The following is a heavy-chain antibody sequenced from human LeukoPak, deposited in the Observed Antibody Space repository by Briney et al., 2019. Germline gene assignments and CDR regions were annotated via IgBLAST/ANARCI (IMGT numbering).Heavy chain of an antibody. CDR2: ISPNSGGT. J-gene: IGHJ4*02. D-gene: IGHD3-22*01. CDR3: ARDFPYDSSGYDY. CDR1: GYTFTGYY. Sequence: ASVKVSCKASGYTFTGYYMHWVRQAPGQGLEWMGWISPNSGGTNYAQKFQGRVTMTRDTSISTVYMELSRLRSDDTAVYYCARDFPYDSSGYDYWGQGTLVTVSS. V-gene: IGHV1-2*02.